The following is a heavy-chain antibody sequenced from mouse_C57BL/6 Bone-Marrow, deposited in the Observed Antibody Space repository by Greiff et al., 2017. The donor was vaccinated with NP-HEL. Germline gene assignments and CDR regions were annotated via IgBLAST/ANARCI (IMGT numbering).Heavy chain of an antibody. J-gene: IGHJ2*01. V-gene: IGHV1-55*01. CDR3: ATRVGGYDFFDD. Sequence: VQLQQPGAELVKPGASVKMSCKASGYTFTSYWITWVKQRPGQGLEWIGDIYPGSGSTNYNEKFKSKATLTVDTSSSTAYMQLSSLTSEDSAVYYGATRVGGYDFFDDWGKGTTLTVSS. CDR1: GYTFTSYW. D-gene: IGHD2-2*01. CDR2: IYPGSGST.